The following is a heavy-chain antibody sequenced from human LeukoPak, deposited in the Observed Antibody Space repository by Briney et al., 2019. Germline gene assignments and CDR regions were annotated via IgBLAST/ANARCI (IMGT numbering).Heavy chain of an antibody. CDR3: AKRRTTVISLDQ. Sequence: PGGSLRLSCAASGFTFTDYAITWVRQAPGKGLEWVSAVSTSGGSTYYADFVKGRFTISRDNSKNTLYLQMNSLRAEDTAVYYCAKRRTTVISLDQWGQGTLVTVSS. V-gene: IGHV3-23*01. CDR1: GFTFTDYA. J-gene: IGHJ4*02. D-gene: IGHD4-17*01. CDR2: VSTSGGST.